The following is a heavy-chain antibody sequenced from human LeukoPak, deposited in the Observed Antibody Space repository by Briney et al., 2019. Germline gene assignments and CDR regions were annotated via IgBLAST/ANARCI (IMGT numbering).Heavy chain of an antibody. D-gene: IGHD6-6*01. CDR2: INHSGST. CDR1: GDSISSSRYY. V-gene: IGHV4-39*07. Sequence: SETLSLTCTVSGDSISSSRYYWGWIRQPPGKGLEWIGEINHSGSTNFNPSLKSRVTISVDTSKNQFSLKLSSVTAADTAVYYCGRVRAGSSSPSVRDAFDIWGQGTMVTVSS. J-gene: IGHJ3*02. CDR3: GRVRAGSSSPSVRDAFDI.